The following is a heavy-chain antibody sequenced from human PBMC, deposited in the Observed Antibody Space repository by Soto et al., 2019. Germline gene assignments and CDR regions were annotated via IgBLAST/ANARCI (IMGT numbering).Heavy chain of an antibody. CDR2: IWFDGSDK. Sequence: QVQLVESGGGVVQPGRSLRLSCAASGFTFSSYGMHWVRQAPGKGLEWVALIWFDGSDKYYTESVKGRFTISRDNSKSTLYLQMNSLRAEETAVYYCARLYCSASSCYSVGAFDIRGQGTMVTVSS. D-gene: IGHD2-15*01. V-gene: IGHV3-33*01. CDR1: GFTFSSYG. J-gene: IGHJ3*02. CDR3: ARLYCSASSCYSVGAFDI.